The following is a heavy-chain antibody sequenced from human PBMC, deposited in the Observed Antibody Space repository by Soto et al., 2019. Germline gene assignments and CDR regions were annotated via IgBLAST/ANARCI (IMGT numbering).Heavy chain of an antibody. V-gene: IGHV3-7*01. CDR1: GFTFSSYW. CDR2: IKQDGSEK. J-gene: IGHJ4*02. Sequence: GGSLRLSCAASGFTFSSYWMSWVRQAPGKGLEWVANIKQDGSEKYYVDSVKGRFTISRDNAKNSLYLQMNSLRAEDTAVYYCAREHYDFWSGYYTGYFDYWGQGTLVTVSS. CDR3: AREHYDFWSGYYTGYFDY. D-gene: IGHD3-3*01.